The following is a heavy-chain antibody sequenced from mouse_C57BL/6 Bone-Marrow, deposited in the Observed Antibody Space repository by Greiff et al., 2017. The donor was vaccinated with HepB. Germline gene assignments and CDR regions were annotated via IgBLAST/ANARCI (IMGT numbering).Heavy chain of an antibody. Sequence: QVQLQQPGAELVKPGASVKMSCKASGYTFTSYWITWVKQRPGQGLEWIGDIYPGSGSTNYNEKFKSKATLTVDTSSSPAYMQLSSLTSEDSAVYYCARTYGSSPLDYWGQGTTLTVSS. J-gene: IGHJ2*01. D-gene: IGHD1-1*01. CDR3: ARTYGSSPLDY. CDR2: IYPGSGST. V-gene: IGHV1-55*01. CDR1: GYTFTSYW.